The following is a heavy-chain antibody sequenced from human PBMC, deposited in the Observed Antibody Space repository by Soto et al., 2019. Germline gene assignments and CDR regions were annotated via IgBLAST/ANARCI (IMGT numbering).Heavy chain of an antibody. CDR3: ARFDCCGDCYIDG. D-gene: IGHD2-21*02. J-gene: IGHJ4*02. CDR2: IYYSGST. V-gene: IGHV4-61*01. CDR1: GGSVSSGSYY. Sequence: QVQLQESGPGLVNPSEILSLTCTVSGGSVSSGSYYWSWIRQPPGKGLEWIGYIYYSGSTNYNPSLKSRVTISGDISKYQLAMKLSSVTASVKAVYYCARFDCCGDCYIDGWGQGTLVTVSS.